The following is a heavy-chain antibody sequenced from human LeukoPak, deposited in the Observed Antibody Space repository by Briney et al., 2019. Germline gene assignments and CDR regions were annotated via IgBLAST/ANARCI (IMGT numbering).Heavy chain of an antibody. J-gene: IGHJ3*02. V-gene: IGHV3-53*01. CDR1: GFTARSNT. CDR2: IYSGGST. D-gene: IGHD5-24*01. Sequence: QPGGSLRLSCEAPGFTARSNTMSWARQPPGKGLKWASVIYSGGSTYYADSVKGRFTISRDNSKNTLYLQMNSLRAEDTAVYYCARAGGDGYNYDAFDIWGQGTMVTVSS. CDR3: ARAGGDGYNYDAFDI.